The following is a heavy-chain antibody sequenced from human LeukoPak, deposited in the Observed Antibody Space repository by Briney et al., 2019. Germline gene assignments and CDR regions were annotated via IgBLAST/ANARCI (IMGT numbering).Heavy chain of an antibody. Sequence: SETLSLTCTVSGAPISNYYWSRIRQPPGKGLEWIGYIYYSGSTNYNPSLKSRVTISVDTSKNQFSLKLSSVTAADTAMYYCAREKALRYFDYWGQGTLVTVSS. J-gene: IGHJ4*02. CDR1: GAPISNYY. D-gene: IGHD4-17*01. CDR3: AREKALRYFDY. V-gene: IGHV4-59*01. CDR2: IYYSGST.